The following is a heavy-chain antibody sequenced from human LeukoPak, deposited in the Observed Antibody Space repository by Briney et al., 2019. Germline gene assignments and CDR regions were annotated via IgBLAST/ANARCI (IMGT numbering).Heavy chain of an antibody. V-gene: IGHV4-31*03. Sequence: SETLSLTCTVSGGSISSGGYYWRWIRQHPGKGLEWIGYIYYSGSTYYNPSLKSRVTISVDTSKNQFSLKLSSVTAADTAVYYCARDDLNWFDPWGQGTLVTVSS. CDR1: GGSISSGGYY. J-gene: IGHJ5*02. CDR2: IYYSGST. CDR3: ARDDLNWFDP.